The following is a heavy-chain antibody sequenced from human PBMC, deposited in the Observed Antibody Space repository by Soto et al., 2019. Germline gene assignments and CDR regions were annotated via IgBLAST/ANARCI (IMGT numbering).Heavy chain of an antibody. CDR3: ASGTSGSYYSIDY. D-gene: IGHD1-26*01. CDR2: IIPIFGTA. V-gene: IGHV1-69*13. Sequence: SVKVSCKASGGTFSSYAISWVRQAPGQGLEWMGGIIPIFGTANYAQKFQGRVTITADESTSTAYMELSSLRSEDTAVYYCASGTSGSYYSIDYWGQGXLVTVYS. CDR1: GGTFSSYA. J-gene: IGHJ4*02.